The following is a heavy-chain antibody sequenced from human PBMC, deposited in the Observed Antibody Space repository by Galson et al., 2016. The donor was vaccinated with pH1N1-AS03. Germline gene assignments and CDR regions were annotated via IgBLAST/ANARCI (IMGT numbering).Heavy chain of an antibody. CDR2: ISSSGATT. V-gene: IGHV3-48*03. CDR3: GSSPHYFDY. J-gene: IGHJ4*02. CDR1: GFIFSTYE. Sequence: SLRLSCAASGFIFSTYEMYWVRQAPGKGLEWVSYISSSGATTYYADSVKGRFTISRDNAKNSLYLQMNSLRAEDTAVYYCGSSPHYFDYWGQETLVTVSS.